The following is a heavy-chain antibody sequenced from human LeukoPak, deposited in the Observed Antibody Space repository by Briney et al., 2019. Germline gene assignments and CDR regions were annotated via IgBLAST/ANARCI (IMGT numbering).Heavy chain of an antibody. D-gene: IGHD3-10*01. CDR1: GFTFSSYA. CDR2: ISGSGGST. CDR3: AKVWFGETDAFDI. V-gene: IGHV3-23*01. J-gene: IGHJ3*02. Sequence: PGGSLRLSCAASGFTFSSYAMSWVRQAPGKGLEWVPAISGSGGSTYYADSVKGRFTISRDNSKNTLYLQMNSLRAEDTAVYYCAKVWFGETDAFDIWGQGTMVTVSS.